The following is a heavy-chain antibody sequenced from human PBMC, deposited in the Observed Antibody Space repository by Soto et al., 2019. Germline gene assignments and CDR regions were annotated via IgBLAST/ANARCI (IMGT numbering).Heavy chain of an antibody. CDR3: TTDSITMVRGMLLPYYYGMDV. Sequence: GESLKISCAASGFTFSNAWMSWFRQAPGKGLEWVGRIKSKTDCGTTDYAAPVKGRFTISRDDSKNTLYLQMNSLKTEDTAVYYCTTDSITMVRGMLLPYYYGMDVWGQGTTVTVSS. CDR1: GFTFSNAW. J-gene: IGHJ6*02. CDR2: IKSKTDCGTT. V-gene: IGHV3-15*01. D-gene: IGHD3-10*01.